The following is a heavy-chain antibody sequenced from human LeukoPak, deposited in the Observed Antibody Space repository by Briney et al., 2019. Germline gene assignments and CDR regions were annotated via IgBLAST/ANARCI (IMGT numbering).Heavy chain of an antibody. CDR1: GGSISSSNW. CDR3: ARERITMIVVARDDAFDI. D-gene: IGHD3-22*01. V-gene: IGHV4-4*02. J-gene: IGHJ3*02. Sequence: PSGTLSLTCAVSGGSISSSNWWSWVRQPSGKGLEWIGEIYHSGSTNYNPSLKSRVTISVDKSKNQFSLKLSSVTAADTAVYYCARERITMIVVARDDAFDIWGQGTMVTVSS. CDR2: IYHSGST.